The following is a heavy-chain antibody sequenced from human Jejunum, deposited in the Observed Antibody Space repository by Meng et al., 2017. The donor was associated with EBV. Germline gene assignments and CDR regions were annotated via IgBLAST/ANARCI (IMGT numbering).Heavy chain of an antibody. V-gene: IGHV4-34*02. D-gene: IGHD3-16*02. J-gene: IGHJ4*02. Sequence: VQQWGAGLYKPSATLSVTCAVFRGSFSGYYWSWIRQHPVKGLEWIGESNHSGSTNYNPALRSRVTISVETSKNQFSLRLNSVTAADTAVYYCARVAFSYTTRSLDSWGQGTLVTVSS. CDR2: SNHSGST. CDR1: RGSFSGYY. CDR3: ARVAFSYTTRSLDS.